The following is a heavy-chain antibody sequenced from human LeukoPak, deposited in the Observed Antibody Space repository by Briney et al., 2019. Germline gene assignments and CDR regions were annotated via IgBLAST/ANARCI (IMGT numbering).Heavy chain of an antibody. CDR1: GFTFSSYS. CDR3: ARFPDTYYFDY. V-gene: IGHV3-21*01. CDR2: ISSSSSYI. J-gene: IGHJ4*02. D-gene: IGHD3-16*01. Sequence: GGSLRLSCAASGFTFSSYSMNWVRQAPGKGLEWVSSISSSSSYIYYADSVKGRFTISRDNAKNSLYLQMNSLRAEDTAAYYCARFPDTYYFDYWGQGTLVTVSS.